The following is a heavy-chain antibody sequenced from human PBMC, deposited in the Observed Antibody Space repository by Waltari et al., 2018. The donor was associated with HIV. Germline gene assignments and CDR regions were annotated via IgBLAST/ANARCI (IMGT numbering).Heavy chain of an antibody. V-gene: IGHV1-18*04. CDR3: ARSYDYGGNPIYYGMDV. Sequence: VQLVQPGPEMKKLGASVKISCRASGFTFTNYGLSWVRRAPGRGLEWMGWSSAYDGNRNIEQKFQGRVTMTRNTSISTAYMELSSLRSEDTAVYYCARSYDYGGNPIYYGMDVWGQGTTVTVSS. CDR1: GFTFTNYG. J-gene: IGHJ6*02. CDR2: SSAYDGNR. D-gene: IGHD4-17*01.